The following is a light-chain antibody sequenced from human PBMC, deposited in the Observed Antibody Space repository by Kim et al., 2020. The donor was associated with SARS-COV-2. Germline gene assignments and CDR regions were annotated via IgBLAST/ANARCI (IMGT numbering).Light chain of an antibody. CDR3: HQRSDWPLT. J-gene: IGKJ4*01. Sequence: EIVLTQSPATLSLSPGERASLSCRASQSVGTSLVWYQQKVGQAPRLLIYDASKRATDIPAKFSGSGSGTDFTLTISTLESEDFAVYYCHQRSDWPLTFGGGTKVDIK. CDR1: QSVGTS. CDR2: DAS. V-gene: IGKV3-11*01.